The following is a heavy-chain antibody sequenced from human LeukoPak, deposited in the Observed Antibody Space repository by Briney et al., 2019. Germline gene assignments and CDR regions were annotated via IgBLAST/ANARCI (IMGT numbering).Heavy chain of an antibody. V-gene: IGHV3-23*01. Sequence: GGSLRLSCAASRFTFSNFAMSWVRQAPGKGLEWVSAISGSGGSTYYADSVKGRFTISRDNAKNSLYLQMNSLRAEDTAVYYCARENSPPTYYDFWSGYWGPNAFDIWGQGTMVTVSS. CDR3: ARENSPPTYYDFWSGYWGPNAFDI. CDR2: ISGSGGST. J-gene: IGHJ3*02. D-gene: IGHD3-3*01. CDR1: RFTFSNFA.